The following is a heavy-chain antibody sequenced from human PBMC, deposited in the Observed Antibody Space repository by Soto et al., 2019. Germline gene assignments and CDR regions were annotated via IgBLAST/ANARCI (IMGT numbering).Heavy chain of an antibody. V-gene: IGHV1-69*10. Sequence: SVKVSCKASGCTFSSYAISWVRQAPGQGLEWMGGINPIIGKANYAQKFQGRVTMTRNTSMSTAYMELSSLRSEDTAVYYCARGPSLRYFDWHLGVYAFYIWGQGTMVTVSS. CDR1: GCTFSSYA. CDR3: ARGPSLRYFDWHLGVYAFYI. CDR2: INPIIGKA. J-gene: IGHJ3*02. D-gene: IGHD3-9*01.